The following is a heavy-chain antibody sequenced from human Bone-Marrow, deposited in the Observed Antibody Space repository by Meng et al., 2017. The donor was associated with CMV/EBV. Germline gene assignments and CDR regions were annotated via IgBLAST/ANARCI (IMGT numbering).Heavy chain of an antibody. D-gene: IGHD7-27*01. Sequence: ASVKVSCKASGYTFTGYYMHWVRQAPGQGLEWMGWSNPNSGGTNYAQKFQGRVTLTRDTSINTGYMELTRLTSDDTAVYYCARDNNWGPDYWSQGTLVTVSS. J-gene: IGHJ4*02. CDR2: SNPNSGGT. CDR1: GYTFTGYY. CDR3: ARDNNWGPDY. V-gene: IGHV1-2*02.